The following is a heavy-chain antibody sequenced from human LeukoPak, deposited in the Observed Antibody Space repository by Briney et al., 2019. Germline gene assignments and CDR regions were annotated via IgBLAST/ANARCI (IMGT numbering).Heavy chain of an antibody. CDR2: INANGGST. Sequence: GGSLRLSCAASGFTFDNYGMSWVRQVPGKGLEWVSSINANGGSTAYADSVRGRFTISRDNAKNSLYLQMNNLRAEDTAFYYCVRHDFWSGFKGGDYWGQGTLVTVSS. CDR1: GFTFDNYG. CDR3: VRHDFWSGFKGGDY. V-gene: IGHV3-20*04. J-gene: IGHJ4*02. D-gene: IGHD3-3*01.